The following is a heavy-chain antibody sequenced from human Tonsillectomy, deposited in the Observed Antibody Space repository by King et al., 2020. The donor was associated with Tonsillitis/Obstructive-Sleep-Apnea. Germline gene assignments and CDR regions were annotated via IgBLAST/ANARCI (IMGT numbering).Heavy chain of an antibody. CDR1: GYTLSELS. J-gene: IGHJ6*02. Sequence: VQLVESGAEVKKPGASVKVSCKVSGYTLSELSLHWVRQAPGKGLEWMGRFDPEDGKTIYTQKFQGRVTLTADTSTDAAYMELSSLRSEDTAVYYCATDSGGTLADRIYSYYYGMDVWGQGTTVTVSS. D-gene: IGHD1/OR15-1a*01. V-gene: IGHV1-24*01. CDR2: FDPEDGKT. CDR3: ATDSGGTLADRIYSYYYGMDV.